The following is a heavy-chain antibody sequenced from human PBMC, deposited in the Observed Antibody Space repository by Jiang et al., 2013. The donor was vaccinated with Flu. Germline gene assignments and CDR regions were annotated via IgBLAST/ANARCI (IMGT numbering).Heavy chain of an antibody. CDR3: ARHMNYGMDV. CDR2: IDPSDSYT. CDR1: GYSFITYW. J-gene: IGHJ6*02. Sequence: SCQGSGYSFITYWISWVRQMPGKGLEWMGKIDPSDSYTDYSPSFQGHVTISVDMSINTAYLQWSSLQASDSAMYYCARHMNYGMDVWGQGTAVTVSS. D-gene: IGHD2-21*01. V-gene: IGHV5-10-1*01.